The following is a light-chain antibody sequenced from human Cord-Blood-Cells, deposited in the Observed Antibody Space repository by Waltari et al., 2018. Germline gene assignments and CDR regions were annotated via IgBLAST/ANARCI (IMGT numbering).Light chain of an antibody. V-gene: IGLV2-23*01. CDR2: EGS. CDR1: SSVVGSYNL. J-gene: IGLJ2*01. Sequence: QSALTQTASVSGSPGQAITISCTATSSVVGSYNLVSWYQQPPGKAPKLKIYEGSQPPSGVSNRFSGSKSGNTASLTISGLQAEDEADYYCCSYAGSSTVVFGGGTKLTVL. CDR3: CSYAGSSTVV.